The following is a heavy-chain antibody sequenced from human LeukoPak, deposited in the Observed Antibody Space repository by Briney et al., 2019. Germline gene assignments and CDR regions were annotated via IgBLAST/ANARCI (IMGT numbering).Heavy chain of an antibody. CDR2: IYYSGST. CDR1: GGSISSHY. CDR3: AGGMAVDDLYYMDV. D-gene: IGHD6-19*01. J-gene: IGHJ6*03. V-gene: IGHV4-59*11. Sequence: ASETLSLTCTVSGGSISSHYWSWIRQPPGKGLEWIGYIYYSGSTNYNPSLKSRVTISVDTSKNQFSLKLSSVTAADTAVYYCAGGMAVDDLYYMDVWGKGTTVTVSS.